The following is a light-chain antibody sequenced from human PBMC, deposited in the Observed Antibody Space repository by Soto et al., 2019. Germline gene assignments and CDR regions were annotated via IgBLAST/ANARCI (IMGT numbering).Light chain of an antibody. CDR3: QQYAGSPWT. CDR1: ESVSSSY. J-gene: IGKJ1*01. V-gene: IGKV3-20*01. CDR2: ATS. Sequence: EIVLTQSPGTLSLSQGERATLSCRASESVSSSYLAWYQRKPGQAPRLLIYATSIRATGIPDRFSDSGSERVFTLTISRLEPEDFAVYYCQQYAGSPWTFGQGTKVEIK.